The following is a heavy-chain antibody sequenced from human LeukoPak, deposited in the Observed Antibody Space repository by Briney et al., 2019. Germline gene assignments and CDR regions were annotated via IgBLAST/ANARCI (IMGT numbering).Heavy chain of an antibody. CDR1: GGSISSGGYY. Sequence: SQTLSLTCTVSGGSISSGGYYWSWIRQHPGKGLEWIGYIYYSGSTYYNPSLKSRVTISVDTSKNQFSLKLSSVTAADTAVYYCARGLRFLEWLLSDNRFDPWGQGTLVTVSS. CDR3: ARGLRFLEWLLSDNRFDP. D-gene: IGHD3-3*01. CDR2: IYYSGST. J-gene: IGHJ5*02. V-gene: IGHV4-31*03.